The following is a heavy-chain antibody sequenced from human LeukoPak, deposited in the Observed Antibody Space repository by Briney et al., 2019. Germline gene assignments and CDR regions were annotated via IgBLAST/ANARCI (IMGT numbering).Heavy chain of an antibody. J-gene: IGHJ4*02. CDR2: IFSNGDT. V-gene: IGHV3-53*01. CDR1: EFTVSRNY. D-gene: IGHD6-19*01. CDR3: ARAPGYSSGWVDY. Sequence: GGSLRLSCTASEFTVSRNYMLWVRQAPGKGLEWVSLIFSNGDTHYADSVKGRFTISRDTSKNTVSLQMNSLRAEDTAVYYCARAPGYSSGWVDYWGQGTLVIVSS.